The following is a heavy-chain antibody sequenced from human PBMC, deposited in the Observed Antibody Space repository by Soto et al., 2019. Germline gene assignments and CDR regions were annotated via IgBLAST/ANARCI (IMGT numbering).Heavy chain of an antibody. CDR2: IYYSGST. J-gene: IGHJ4*02. D-gene: IGHD3-10*01. V-gene: IGHV4-59*08. CDR1: GGSISSNY. CDR3: ARRYGSVFDY. Sequence: QVQLQESGPGLVKPSETLSLTCTVSGGSISSNYWSWIRQPPGKGLEWIGYIYYSGSTNYNPSLKSRVTISVDTSKNQFSLILSSVTAADTAVYYCARRYGSVFDYWGQGTLVTVSS.